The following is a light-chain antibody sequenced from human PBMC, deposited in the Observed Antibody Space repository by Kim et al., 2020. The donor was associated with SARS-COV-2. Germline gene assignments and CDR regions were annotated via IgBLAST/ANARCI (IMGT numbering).Light chain of an antibody. V-gene: IGKV1-39*01. CDR1: QSISNY. CDR2: DAF. Sequence: DIHMTQSPSSLSASVGDRVTISCRASQSISNYLNWYLQKPGKAPKLLMYDAFSLESGVPSRFSGSGSGTNFTLTIGSLQPEDFATYYCQESYSSLWTFGQGTKVDIK. CDR3: QESYSSLWT. J-gene: IGKJ1*01.